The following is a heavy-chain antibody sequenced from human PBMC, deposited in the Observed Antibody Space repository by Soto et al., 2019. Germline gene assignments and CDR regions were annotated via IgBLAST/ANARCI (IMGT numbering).Heavy chain of an antibody. CDR3: ARLELNYYDSSGYHWFDY. J-gene: IGHJ4*02. Sequence: GGSLRLSCAASGFTFSSYSMNWVRQAPGKGLEWVSSISSSSSYIYYADPVKGRFTISRDNAKNSLYLQMNSLGAEDTAVYYCARLELNYYDSSGYHWFDYWGQGTLVTVSS. CDR1: GFTFSSYS. CDR2: ISSSSSYI. V-gene: IGHV3-21*01. D-gene: IGHD3-22*01.